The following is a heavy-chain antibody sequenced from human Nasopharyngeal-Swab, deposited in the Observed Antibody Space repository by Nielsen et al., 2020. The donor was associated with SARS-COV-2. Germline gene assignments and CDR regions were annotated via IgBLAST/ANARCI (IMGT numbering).Heavy chain of an antibody. V-gene: IGHV1-69*01. Sequence: WVRQPPGRGLYGLGGIIPIFGTANYAQKFEGRVTITADESTSTAYMELSSLRSEDTSVYYCERALQRLRNYYYYYGMDVWGQGTTVTVSS. CDR3: ERALQRLRNYYYYYGMDV. CDR2: IIPIFGTA. D-gene: IGHD6-19*01. J-gene: IGHJ6*02.